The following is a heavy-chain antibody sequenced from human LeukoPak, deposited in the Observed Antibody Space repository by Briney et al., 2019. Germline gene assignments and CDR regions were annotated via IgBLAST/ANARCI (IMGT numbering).Heavy chain of an antibody. D-gene: IGHD3-10*01. CDR2: YYYSGST. J-gene: IGHJ4*02. CDR1: RGCISCYH. Sequence: SETLSLTCTVPRGCISCYHWSWIPQPPGKGLEWIGYYYYSGSTNYNPSLKSRVTISVDTSKNQFSLKLSSVTAADTAVYYCARVLWFGELPPEYYFDYWGQGTLVTVSS. CDR3: ARVLWFGELPPEYYFDY. V-gene: IGHV4-59*01.